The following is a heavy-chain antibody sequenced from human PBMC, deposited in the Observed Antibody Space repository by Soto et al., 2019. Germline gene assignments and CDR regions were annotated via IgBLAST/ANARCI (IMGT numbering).Heavy chain of an antibody. CDR2: VHHSWGS. V-gene: IGHV4-59*08. J-gene: IGHJ6*02. D-gene: IGHD3-10*01. CDR3: ARQGFGPLHGLVDV. Sequence: QVQLQESGPGLVKPPETLSLSCTVSGGSISSYYWSWFRQSPGKRMEWIGYVHHSWGSSYNPSLQSRVAISLDTSKSQFSLKVTSVTATETAVYYCARQGFGPLHGLVDVWGQGTTVTVSS. CDR1: GGSISSYY.